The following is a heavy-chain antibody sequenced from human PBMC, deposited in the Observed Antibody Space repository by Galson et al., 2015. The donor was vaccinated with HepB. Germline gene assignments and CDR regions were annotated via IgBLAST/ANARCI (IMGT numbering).Heavy chain of an antibody. CDR1: GFAFSNYA. CDR3: AKDEIHDIKLRYFDWLDF. D-gene: IGHD3-9*01. CDR2: IGGSGDTT. Sequence: SLRLSCAASGFAFSNYAMRWVRQAPGKGLEWVSAIGGSGDTTYYADSVKGRFTISRDNSKNTLFLQMNSLRADDTAVYYCAKDEIHDIKLRYFDWLDFWGQGTLVTVSS. J-gene: IGHJ5*01. V-gene: IGHV3-23*01.